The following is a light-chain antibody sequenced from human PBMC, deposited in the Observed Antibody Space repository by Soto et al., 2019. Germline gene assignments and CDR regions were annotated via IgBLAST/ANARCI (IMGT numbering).Light chain of an antibody. CDR1: QSVSSY. CDR3: LQRSNWPLT. CDR2: DAS. Sequence: EIVMTQSPATLSVSPGERATLSCRASQSVSSYLAWYQQKPGQAPRLLIYDASNRATGIPARFSGSGSGTDFTLTISSLEPEDFAVYYCLQRSNWPLTFGGGTKVDIK. J-gene: IGKJ4*01. V-gene: IGKV3-11*01.